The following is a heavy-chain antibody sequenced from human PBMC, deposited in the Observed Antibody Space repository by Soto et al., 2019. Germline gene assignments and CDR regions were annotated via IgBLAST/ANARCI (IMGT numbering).Heavy chain of an antibody. V-gene: IGHV4-34*01. CDR3: ARADRTLVTSYSLDV. D-gene: IGHD2-21*02. J-gene: IGHJ6*02. CDR2: INHSGTI. Sequence: SETLSLTCAVYGGSFSGYYWTWIRQPPGNGLEWIGEINHSGTINFNPSLKSRLTISLDTSKKHFSLKLSSVTDADTAAYYCARADRTLVTSYSLDVWGQGTTVTVSS. CDR1: GGSFSGYY.